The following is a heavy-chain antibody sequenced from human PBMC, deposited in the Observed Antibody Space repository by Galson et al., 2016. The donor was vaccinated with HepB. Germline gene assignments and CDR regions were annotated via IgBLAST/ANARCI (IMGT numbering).Heavy chain of an antibody. V-gene: IGHV5-51*01. CDR3: ARRGEGYSLFDY. CDR2: IYPGDSET. D-gene: IGHD5-24*01. J-gene: IGHJ4*02. CDR1: GYSFSSYW. Sequence: QSGAEVKKPGESLKISCKGSGYSFSSYWIGWVRQMPGKGPEWMGIIYPGDSETRYSPSFQGQVTISADKSITTAYLRWRFLMASDTAIYYCARRGEGYSLFDYWGQGTLVTVSS.